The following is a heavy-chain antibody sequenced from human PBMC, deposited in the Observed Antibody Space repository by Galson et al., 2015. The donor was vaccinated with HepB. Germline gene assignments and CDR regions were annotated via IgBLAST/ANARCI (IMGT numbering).Heavy chain of an antibody. D-gene: IGHD3-22*01. J-gene: IGHJ3*02. CDR2: TYYRSKWYN. CDR1: GDSVSSNSAA. V-gene: IGHV6-1*01. CDR3: ARSYDSRGYWSRAFDI. Sequence: CAISGDSVSSNSAAWNWIRQSPSRGLEWLGRTYYRSKWYNDYAVSVKSRITINPETSKNHVSLQLNSVTPEDTAVYYCARSYDSRGYWSRAFDIWGQGTMVTVSS.